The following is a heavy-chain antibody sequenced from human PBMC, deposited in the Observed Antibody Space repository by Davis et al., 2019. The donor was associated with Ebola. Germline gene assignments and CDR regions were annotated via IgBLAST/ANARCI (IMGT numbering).Heavy chain of an antibody. Sequence: AASVKVSCKASGGTFSSYAISWVRQAPGQGLEWMGGIIPIFGTANYAQKFQGRVTITADESTSTAYMELSRLRSDDTAVYYCAREGGAATTPNDYYYYGMDVWGQGTTVTVSS. J-gene: IGHJ6*02. D-gene: IGHD6-25*01. V-gene: IGHV1-69*13. CDR1: GGTFSSYA. CDR3: AREGGAATTPNDYYYYGMDV. CDR2: IIPIFGTA.